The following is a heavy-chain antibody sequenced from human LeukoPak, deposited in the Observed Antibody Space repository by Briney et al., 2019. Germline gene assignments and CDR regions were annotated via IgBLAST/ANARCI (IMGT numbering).Heavy chain of an antibody. J-gene: IGHJ6*03. CDR2: IYHSGST. CDR1: GYSISSGYY. D-gene: IGHD3-22*01. Sequence: KTSETLSLTCTVSGYSISSGYYWGWIRQPPGKGLEWIGSIYHSGSTYYNPSLKSRVTISVDTSKNQFSLKLSSVTAADTAVYYCATRSHYYDSSGYYYYYYMDVWGKGTTVTVSS. CDR3: ATRSHYYDSSGYYYYYYMDV. V-gene: IGHV4-38-2*02.